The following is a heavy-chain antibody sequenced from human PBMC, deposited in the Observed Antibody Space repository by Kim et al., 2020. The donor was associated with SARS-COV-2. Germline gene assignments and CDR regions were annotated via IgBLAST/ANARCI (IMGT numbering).Heavy chain of an antibody. Sequence: GGSLRLSCAASGFTFSSYAMHWVRQAPGKGLEWVAVISYDGSNKYYADSVKGRFTISRDNSKNTLYLQMNSLRAEDTAMYYCARDGLLGATVHAFDIWGQGTMVTVSS. CDR1: GFTFSSYA. J-gene: IGHJ3*02. V-gene: IGHV3-30*04. CDR3: ARDGLLGATVHAFDI. D-gene: IGHD1-26*01. CDR2: ISYDGSNK.